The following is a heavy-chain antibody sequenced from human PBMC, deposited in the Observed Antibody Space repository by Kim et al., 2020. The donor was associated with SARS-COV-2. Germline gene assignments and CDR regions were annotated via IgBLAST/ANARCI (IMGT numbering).Heavy chain of an antibody. CDR3: AKDRYYGSGGGRTFDY. CDR1: GFTFSSYG. CDR2: ISYDGSNK. J-gene: IGHJ4*02. Sequence: GGSLRLSCAASGFTFSSYGMHWVRQAPGKGLEWVAVISYDGSNKYYADSVKGRFTISRDNSKNTPYLQMNSLRAEDTAVYYCAKDRYYGSGGGRTFDYWGQGSLVTVSS. V-gene: IGHV3-30*18. D-gene: IGHD3-10*01.